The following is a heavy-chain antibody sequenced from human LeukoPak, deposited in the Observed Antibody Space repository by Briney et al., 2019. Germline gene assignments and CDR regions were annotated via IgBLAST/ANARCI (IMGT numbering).Heavy chain of an antibody. CDR2: INHSGST. Sequence: PSETLSLTCTVSGGSISDYYWTWIRQPPGKGLEWIGEINHSGSTNYNPSLKSRVTISVDTSKNQFSLKLSSVTAADTAVYYCARGRDGYNYWLNYFDYWGQGTLVTVSS. J-gene: IGHJ4*02. CDR3: ARGRDGYNYWLNYFDY. D-gene: IGHD5-24*01. CDR1: GGSISDYY. V-gene: IGHV4-34*01.